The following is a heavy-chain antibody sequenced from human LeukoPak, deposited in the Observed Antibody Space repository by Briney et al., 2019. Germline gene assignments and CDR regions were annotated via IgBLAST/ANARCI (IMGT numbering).Heavy chain of an antibody. Sequence: SETLSLTCTVSGGSISSYYWSWIRQPPGKGLEWIGYIYYSGYTNYNPSLKSRVTISVDTSKNQFSLKLSSVTAADTAVYYCARTTMVRGTYYMDVWGKGTTATISS. V-gene: IGHV4-59*01. CDR3: ARTTMVRGTYYMDV. CDR2: IYYSGYT. J-gene: IGHJ6*03. D-gene: IGHD3-10*01. CDR1: GGSISSYY.